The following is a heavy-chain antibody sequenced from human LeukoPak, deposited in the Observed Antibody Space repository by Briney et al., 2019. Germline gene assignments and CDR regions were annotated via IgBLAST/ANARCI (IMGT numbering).Heavy chain of an antibody. CDR2: IYTSGST. D-gene: IGHD3-9*01. CDR3: ARGGSGYDILTKSYYYYMDV. V-gene: IGHV4-61*05. CDR1: GGSISSSSYY. J-gene: IGHJ6*03. Sequence: TPSETLSLTCTVSGGSISSSSYYWGWIRQPPGKGLEWIGRIYTSGSTNYNPSLKSRVTMSVDTSKNQFSLKLSSVTAADTAVYYCARGGSGYDILTKSYYYYMDVWGKGTTVTISS.